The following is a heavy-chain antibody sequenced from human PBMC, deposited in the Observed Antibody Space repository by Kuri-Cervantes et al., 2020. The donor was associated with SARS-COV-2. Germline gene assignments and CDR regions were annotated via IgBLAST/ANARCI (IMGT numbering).Heavy chain of an antibody. Sequence: GESLKISCAASGFSFSSYGMNWVRQAPGKGLEWVSSISSSSSYIYYADSVKGRFTISRDNAKNTLYLQMNSLRAEDTAVYYCARDGEYQLLSAVTTGYFDYWGQGTLVTVSS. J-gene: IGHJ4*02. D-gene: IGHD2-2*01. CDR3: ARDGEYQLLSAVTTGYFDY. V-gene: IGHV3-21*01. CDR1: GFSFSSYG. CDR2: ISSSSSYI.